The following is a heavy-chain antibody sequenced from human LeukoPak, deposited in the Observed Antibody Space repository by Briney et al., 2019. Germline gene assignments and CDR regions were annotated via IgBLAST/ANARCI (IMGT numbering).Heavy chain of an antibody. V-gene: IGHV3-23*01. CDR1: GFTFGSYA. Sequence: GGSLRLSCAASGFTFGSYAMSWVRQAPGKGLEWVSAISGSGGSTYYADSVEGRFTISRDNSKNTLYLQMNSLRAEDTALYYCAKDCTSTNCYVDYWGQGTLVTVSS. CDR3: AKDCTSTNCYVDY. CDR2: ISGSGGST. D-gene: IGHD2-2*01. J-gene: IGHJ4*02.